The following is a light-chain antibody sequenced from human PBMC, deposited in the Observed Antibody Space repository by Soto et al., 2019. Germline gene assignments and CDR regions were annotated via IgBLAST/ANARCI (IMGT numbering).Light chain of an antibody. CDR1: QSISSY. V-gene: IGKV1-39*01. Sequence: EMQMTQSPSSLSASVGDRVTITCLASQSISSYLNWYQQKPGKAPKLLIYAASSLQSGVPSRFSGSGSGTDFTLTISSLQPEDFATYYCQQLNSYPITFGQGTRLEI. CDR3: QQLNSYPIT. CDR2: AAS. J-gene: IGKJ5*01.